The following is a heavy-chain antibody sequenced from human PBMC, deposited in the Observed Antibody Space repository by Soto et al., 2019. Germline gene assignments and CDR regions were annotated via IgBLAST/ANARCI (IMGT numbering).Heavy chain of an antibody. J-gene: IGHJ2*01. CDR1: GGSFSGYY. Sequence: QVQLQQWGAGPLRPLETLSLTCGVSGGSFSGYYWAWIRQSPGKGLEWIGEINDRGSINYNPSLKSRVSISVATEKNHSSLNLRSVTAADTAVYYCARESHDILTGPPWVWYFDLWGRGTLVTVSS. V-gene: IGHV4-34*01. CDR3: ARESHDILTGPPWVWYFDL. D-gene: IGHD3-9*01. CDR2: INDRGSI.